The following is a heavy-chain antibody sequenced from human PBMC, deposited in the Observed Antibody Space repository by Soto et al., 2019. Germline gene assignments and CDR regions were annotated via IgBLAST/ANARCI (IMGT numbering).Heavy chain of an antibody. V-gene: IGHV4-59*08. CDR1: GDSINIYY. J-gene: IGHJ5*02. Sequence: SETLSLTCTVSGDSINIYYWSWIRQPPGKGLEWIGYIYYTGSTKYNPSLKSRVTMLVDTSKNQFSLKFNSVTAADTAVYYCARHLVRCSSWLENWFDPCGQGTLVTVSS. CDR2: IYYTGST. D-gene: IGHD6-13*01. CDR3: ARHLVRCSSWLENWFDP.